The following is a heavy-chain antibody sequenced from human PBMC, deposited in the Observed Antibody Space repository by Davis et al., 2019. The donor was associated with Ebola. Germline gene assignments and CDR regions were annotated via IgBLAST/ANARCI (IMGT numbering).Heavy chain of an antibody. CDR1: DFIISKHS. CDR2: ISAGSRFI. Sequence: GESLKISCEASDFIISKHSMNWLRQAPGKGLEWVSLISAGSRFIYYADSVKGRFTISRDNAKNSLYLQMNTLRVEDTAIYYCVPGTWIRGQGTLVTVSS. CDR3: VPGTWI. V-gene: IGHV3-21*01. J-gene: IGHJ4*02. D-gene: IGHD5-18*01.